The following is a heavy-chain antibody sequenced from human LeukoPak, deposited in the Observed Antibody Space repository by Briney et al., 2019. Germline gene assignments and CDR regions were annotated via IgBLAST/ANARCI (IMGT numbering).Heavy chain of an antibody. CDR2: IYPGDSDT. D-gene: IGHD3-3*01. J-gene: IGHJ5*02. V-gene: IGHV5-51*01. CDR3: ARGTSHYDFWSGYYSPNWFDP. CDR1: GYSFTSYW. Sequence: RGESLKISCKGSGYSFTSYWIGWVRQMPGKGLEWMGIIYPGDSDTRYSPSFQGQVTISADKSISTAYLQWSSLKASDTAMYYCARGTSHYDFWSGYYSPNWFDPWGQGTLVTVSS.